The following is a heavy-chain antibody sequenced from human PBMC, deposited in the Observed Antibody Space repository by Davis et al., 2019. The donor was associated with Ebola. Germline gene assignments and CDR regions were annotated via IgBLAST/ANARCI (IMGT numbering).Heavy chain of an antibody. CDR3: ARGLSGTYGFDY. V-gene: IGHV3-21*01. D-gene: IGHD1-26*01. J-gene: IGHJ4*02. CDR2: ISSSSSYI. CDR1: GFTFRTYA. Sequence: GGSLRLSCAASGFTFRTYAMNWVRQAPGKGLEWVSSISSSSSYIYYADSVKGRFTISRDNAKNSLYLQMNSLRVDDTAVYYCARGLSGTYGFDYWGQGTLVTVSS.